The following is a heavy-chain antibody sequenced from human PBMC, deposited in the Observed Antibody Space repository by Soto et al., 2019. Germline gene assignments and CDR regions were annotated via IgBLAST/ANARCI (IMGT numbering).Heavy chain of an antibody. J-gene: IGHJ4*02. D-gene: IGHD4-17*01. CDR3: ARLTTVVTWYFDY. V-gene: IGHV4-59*11. CDR2: IYYSGST. Sequence: SETLSLTCTVSGGSISSHYWSWIRQPPGKGLEWIGYIYYSGSTNYNPSLKSRVTISVDTSKNQFSLKLSSVTAADTAVYYCARLTTVVTWYFDYWGQGTLVTVSS. CDR1: GGSISSHY.